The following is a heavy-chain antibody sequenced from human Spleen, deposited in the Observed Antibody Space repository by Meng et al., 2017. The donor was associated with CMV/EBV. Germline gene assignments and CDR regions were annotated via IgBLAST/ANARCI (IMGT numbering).Heavy chain of an antibody. CDR3: ARDLLSYDILTGYYNYGMDV. CDR1: GFTFSTYW. Sequence: GESLKISCAASGFTFSTYWMYWVRQAPGKGLEWVSYISSSSSTIYYADSVKGRFTISRDNAKNSLYLQMNSLRAEDTAVYYCARDLLSYDILTGYYNYGMDVWGQGTTVTVSS. D-gene: IGHD3-9*01. V-gene: IGHV3-48*04. CDR2: ISSSSSTI. J-gene: IGHJ6*02.